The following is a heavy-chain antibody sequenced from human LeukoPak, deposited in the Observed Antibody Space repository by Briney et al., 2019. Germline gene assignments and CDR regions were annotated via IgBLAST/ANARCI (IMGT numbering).Heavy chain of an antibody. Sequence: GGSLRLSGTASGFRFSSYGIHWVRQTPGKGLEWVALVSYDGSNKDYADSVKGRFTISRDNSKNAVYLQINSLRAEDTAVYYCARERGSVYFDHWGQGTLVTVSS. CDR1: GFRFSSYG. V-gene: IGHV3-33*01. J-gene: IGHJ4*02. CDR3: ARERGSVYFDH. D-gene: IGHD3-16*01. CDR2: VSYDGSNK.